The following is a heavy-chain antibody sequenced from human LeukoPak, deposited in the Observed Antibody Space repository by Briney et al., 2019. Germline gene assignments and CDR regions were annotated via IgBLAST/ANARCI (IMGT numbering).Heavy chain of an antibody. CDR1: GYTFTSYD. Sequence: ASVKVSCKASGYTFTSYDINWVRQATGQGLEWMGWMNPNSGNTGYAQKFQGRVTMTRNTSISTAYMELSRLRSDDTAVYYCARDLYYYDSSGYEGEAFDIWGQGTMVTVSS. J-gene: IGHJ3*02. D-gene: IGHD3-22*01. V-gene: IGHV1-8*01. CDR2: MNPNSGNT. CDR3: ARDLYYYDSSGYEGEAFDI.